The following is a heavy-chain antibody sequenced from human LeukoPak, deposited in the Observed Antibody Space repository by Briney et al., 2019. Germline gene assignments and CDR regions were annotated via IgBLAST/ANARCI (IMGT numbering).Heavy chain of an antibody. V-gene: IGHV1-69*13. D-gene: IGHD4-17*01. Sequence: SVKVSCKASGGTFSSYAISWVRQAPGQGLEWMGGIIPIFGTANYAQKFQGRVTITADESTSTAYMEVSSLRSEDTAMYYCASTVTLISRHFDYWGQGTLVTVSS. J-gene: IGHJ4*02. CDR2: IIPIFGTA. CDR3: ASTVTLISRHFDY. CDR1: GGTFSSYA.